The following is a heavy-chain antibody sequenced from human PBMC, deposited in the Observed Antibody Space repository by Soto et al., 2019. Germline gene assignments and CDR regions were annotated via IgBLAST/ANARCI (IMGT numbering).Heavy chain of an antibody. V-gene: IGHV3-53*02. CDR2: IYSGGST. CDR1: GFTVSSNY. D-gene: IGHD3-22*01. Sequence: EVQLVETGGGLIRPGGSLRLSCAASGFTVSSNYMSWVRQAPGKGLEWVSVIYSGGSTYYADSVKGRFTISRDNSKNTLYLQMNSLRAEDTAVYYCAREHYYDSSGYHLRAYYFDYWGQGTLVTVSS. J-gene: IGHJ4*02. CDR3: AREHYYDSSGYHLRAYYFDY.